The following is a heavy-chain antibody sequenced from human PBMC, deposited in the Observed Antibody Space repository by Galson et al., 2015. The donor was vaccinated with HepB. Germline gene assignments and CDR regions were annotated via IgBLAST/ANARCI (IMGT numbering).Heavy chain of an antibody. CDR3: APIARGDHSSYTVGY. CDR2: IIHSGST. CDR1: GGSFSGYY. Sequence: ETLSLTCAVYGGSFSGYYWSWIRQPPGKGLEWIGEIIHSGSTNCNPSLKSRVTISVDTSKNQFSLKLTSVTAADTAVYYCAPIARGDHSSYTVGYWGQGTPVTVSS. D-gene: IGHD3-16*02. V-gene: IGHV4-34*12. J-gene: IGHJ4*02.